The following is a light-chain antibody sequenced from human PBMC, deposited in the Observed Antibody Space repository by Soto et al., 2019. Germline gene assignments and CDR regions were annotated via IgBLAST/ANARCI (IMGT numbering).Light chain of an antibody. CDR2: VAS. J-gene: IGKJ1*01. CDR3: QQYGSS. CDR1: QRVSSTY. V-gene: IGKV3-20*01. Sequence: EILLTQSPGTLSLSPGERATLSCRASQRVSSTYLAWYQQKPGQAPRLLIYVASSRAPGIPDRFSGSGSGTDFTLTISRLEPEDFAVYYCQQYGSSFGQGTKVDIK.